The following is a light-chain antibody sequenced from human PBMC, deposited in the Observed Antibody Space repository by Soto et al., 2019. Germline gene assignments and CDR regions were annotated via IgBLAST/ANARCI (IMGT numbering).Light chain of an antibody. Sequence: DIVMTQSPATLSVSPGEGATLSCRASQSVSSSYLAWYQQKTGQAPRLLIYGESSRATGIPDRFSGSGSGTDLTLTISRLEPEDFAVYYCQQYNNWPITCGQGTRLEIK. J-gene: IGKJ5*01. CDR1: QSVSSSY. V-gene: IGKV3D-20*02. CDR2: GES. CDR3: QQYNNWPIT.